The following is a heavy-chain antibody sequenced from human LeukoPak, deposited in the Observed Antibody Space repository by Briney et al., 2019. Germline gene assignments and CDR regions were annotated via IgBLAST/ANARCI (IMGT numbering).Heavy chain of an antibody. J-gene: IGHJ4*02. CDR1: GGSVSSTTYY. D-gene: IGHD3-10*01. Sequence: PSETLSLTCTVPGGSVSSTTYYWSWIRQPPGKGLEWIASINYSGSTYYNPSLKSRVTNSVDTSENQFSLKLSSVTAADTAVYYCARYVVYGSGKYYFDYWGQGTLVTVSS. V-gene: IGHV4-39*01. CDR3: ARYVVYGSGKYYFDY. CDR2: INYSGST.